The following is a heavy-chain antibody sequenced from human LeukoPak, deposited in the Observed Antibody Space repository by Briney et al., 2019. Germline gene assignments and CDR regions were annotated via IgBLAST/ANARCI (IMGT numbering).Heavy chain of an antibody. CDR2: ISSSGSTR. CDR1: GFTFSNYE. V-gene: IGHV3-48*03. D-gene: IGHD2-15*01. CDR3: ARDKAVVAAHFAW. Sequence: GGSLRLSCAASGFTFSNYEMNWVRQAPGKGLEWVAYISSSGSTRYNADSVKGRFTISRDNAKNSLYLQMSSLRAEDTAVYYCARDKAVVAAHFAWWGEGTLVTVS. J-gene: IGHJ4*02.